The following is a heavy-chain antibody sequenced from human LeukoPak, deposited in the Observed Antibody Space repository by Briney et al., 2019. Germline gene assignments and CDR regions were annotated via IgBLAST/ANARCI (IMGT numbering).Heavy chain of an antibody. CDR1: GIAVSDNY. D-gene: IGHD5-18*01. CDR3: AGRPTGYSSGYIH. V-gene: IGHV3-53*01. Sequence: PGGSLRLSCVASGIAVSDNYVSWVRQAPEKGLDWVSVISGSAHKIRYADSVKGRFTISRDNSENIVYLQMNNLRVEDTAVYYCAGRPTGYSSGYIHWGQGTLVTVSS. CDR2: ISGSAHKI. J-gene: IGHJ4*02.